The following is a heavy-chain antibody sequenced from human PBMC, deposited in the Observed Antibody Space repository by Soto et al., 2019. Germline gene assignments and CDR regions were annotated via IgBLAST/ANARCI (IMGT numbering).Heavy chain of an antibody. J-gene: IGHJ4*02. CDR3: ARAMSSSGWDINFDY. Sequence: EVQLVESGGGLVKPGGSLRLSCAASGFTFNSYSMNWVRQAPGKGLEWVSSISSSSSYIYYADSVKGRFTISRDNAKNSLYLQMSSLRAEDTAVYYCARAMSSSGWDINFDYWGQGTLVTVSS. D-gene: IGHD6-19*01. CDR2: ISSSSSYI. V-gene: IGHV3-21*01. CDR1: GFTFNSYS.